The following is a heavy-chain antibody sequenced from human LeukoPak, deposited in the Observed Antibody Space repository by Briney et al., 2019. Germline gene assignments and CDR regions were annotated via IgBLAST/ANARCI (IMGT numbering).Heavy chain of an antibody. V-gene: IGHV4-39*01. D-gene: IGHD2-21*01. CDR2: IYYSGST. CDR1: GGSISSSSYY. CDR3: ASLPHIYYSYYMDV. Sequence: SETLSLTCTVSGGSISSSSYYWGWIRQPPGKGLECIGSIYYSGSTYYNPSLKSRVTISVDTSKNQFSLKLSSVTAADTAVYPCASLPHIYYSYYMDVWGKGTTVTVSS. J-gene: IGHJ6*03.